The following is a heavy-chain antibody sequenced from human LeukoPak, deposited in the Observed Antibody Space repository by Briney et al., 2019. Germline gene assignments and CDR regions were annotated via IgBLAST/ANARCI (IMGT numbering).Heavy chain of an antibody. J-gene: IGHJ5*02. D-gene: IGHD2-2*01. Sequence: SETLSLTCTVSGGSISSGGYYWSWIRQYPGKGLEWIGYIYYSGSTYYNPSLKSRVTISVDTSKNQFSLKLSSVTAADTAVYYCARDVIVVVPAAILNWFDPWGQGTLVTVSS. V-gene: IGHV4-31*03. CDR1: GGSISSGGYY. CDR3: ARDVIVVVPAAILNWFDP. CDR2: IYYSGST.